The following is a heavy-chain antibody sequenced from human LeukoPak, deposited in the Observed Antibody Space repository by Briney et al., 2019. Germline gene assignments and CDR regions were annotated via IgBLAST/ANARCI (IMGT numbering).Heavy chain of an antibody. V-gene: IGHV3-74*01. D-gene: IGHD6-13*01. CDR3: ARGQRTSWYTNFDY. CDR1: GFTFSSYR. Sequence: GGSLRLSCAASGFTFSSYRMHWVRQAPGKGLVWVSRINSDGSSTSYADSVKGRFTISRDNAKNTLYLQMNSLRAEDTAVYYCARGQRTSWYTNFDYWGQGTLVTVSS. CDR2: INSDGSST. J-gene: IGHJ4*02.